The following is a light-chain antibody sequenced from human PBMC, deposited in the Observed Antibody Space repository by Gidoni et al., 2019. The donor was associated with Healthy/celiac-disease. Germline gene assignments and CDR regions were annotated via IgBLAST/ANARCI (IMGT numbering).Light chain of an antibody. CDR2: DAS. J-gene: IGKJ4*01. CDR1: QSVSSY. CDR3: QQRSNWPRGGT. Sequence: EIVLTQSPATLSLSPGERATLSCRASQSVSSYLAWYQQKPGQAPRLLIYDASNRATGIPARFSGSGSGTDFTLTISSLEPEDFAVYYCQQRSNWPRGGTLGGGTKVEIK. V-gene: IGKV3-11*01.